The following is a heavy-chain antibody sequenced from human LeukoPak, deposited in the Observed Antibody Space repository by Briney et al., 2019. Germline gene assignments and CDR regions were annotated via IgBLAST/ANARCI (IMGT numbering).Heavy chain of an antibody. Sequence: ASVKVSCKASGYTFTSYGISWVRQAPGQGLEWMGWISAYNGNTNYAQKLQGRVTMTTDTSTSTAYMELRSLRSDDTAVYYCARRGEYDYVLGSYRAPYYFDYWGQGTLVTVSS. V-gene: IGHV1-18*01. J-gene: IGHJ4*02. CDR1: GYTFTSYG. CDR2: ISAYNGNT. CDR3: ARRGEYDYVLGSYRAPYYFDY. D-gene: IGHD3-16*02.